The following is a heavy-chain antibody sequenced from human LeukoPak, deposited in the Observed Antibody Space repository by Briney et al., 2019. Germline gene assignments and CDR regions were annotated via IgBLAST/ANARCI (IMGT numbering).Heavy chain of an antibody. Sequence: GGSLRLSCAASGFTFSDHGMQWVRQAPGKGLEWVSFISSSGSTISYADSVKGRFTISRDNAKNSLYLQMNSLRGEDTALYYCARDRSEDRFDYWGQGSLVTVSS. V-gene: IGHV3-48*03. CDR1: GFTFSDHG. CDR3: ARDRSEDRFDY. D-gene: IGHD1-26*01. CDR2: ISSSGSTI. J-gene: IGHJ4*02.